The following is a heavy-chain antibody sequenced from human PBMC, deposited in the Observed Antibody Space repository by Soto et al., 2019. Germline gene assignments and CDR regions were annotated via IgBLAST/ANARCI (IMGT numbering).Heavy chain of an antibody. Sequence: QLQLQESGPGLVKPSETLSLTCTVSGGSVSSSRYSWGWIRQPPGKGLDWIARIYYSGNTYYNPSLNSRVAISGDTPKNQFSLKQRSVTAADTAVYYCARQSGYCTSTTCYYYYMDVWGEGTTVTVSS. V-gene: IGHV4-39*01. CDR3: ARQSGYCTSTTCYYYYMDV. CDR1: GGSVSSSRYS. CDR2: IYYSGNT. J-gene: IGHJ6*03. D-gene: IGHD2-2*01.